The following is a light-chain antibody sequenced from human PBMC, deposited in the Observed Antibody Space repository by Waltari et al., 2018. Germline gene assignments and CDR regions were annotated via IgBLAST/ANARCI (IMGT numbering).Light chain of an antibody. J-gene: IGKJ1*01. V-gene: IGKV4-1*01. CDR3: LQYYNTPQT. CDR2: WSS. CDR1: QSVLYSSNNKNY. Sequence: DIVMTQSPDSLAVSLGERATIHCKYSQSVLYSSNNKNYLAWFQQRPGQPPKLLIYWSSTRESGVPDRFSASGSGTDFTLTISSLQAEDVAVYYCLQYYNTPQTFGQGTRVEIK.